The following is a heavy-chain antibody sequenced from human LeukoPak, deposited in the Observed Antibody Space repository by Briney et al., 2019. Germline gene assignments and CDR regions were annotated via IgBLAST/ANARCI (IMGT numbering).Heavy chain of an antibody. CDR2: IKHDGSEA. D-gene: IGHD3-10*01. J-gene: IGHJ4*02. V-gene: IGHV3-7*04. CDR1: EFTFNRYW. Sequence: PGGSLRLSCAASEFTFNRYWMSWVRQAPGKGLEWVANIKHDGSEAHYVDSVKGRFTISRDNAKNSLSLQMNSLNVDDTGVYFCTRDALFGSGRTLLDFWSQGTLVSVSS. CDR3: TRDALFGSGRTLLDF.